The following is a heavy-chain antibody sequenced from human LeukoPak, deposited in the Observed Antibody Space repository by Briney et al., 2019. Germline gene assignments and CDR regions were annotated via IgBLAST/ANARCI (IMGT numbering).Heavy chain of an antibody. V-gene: IGHV1-2*02. J-gene: IGHJ6*03. D-gene: IGHD3-3*01. Sequence: ASVKVSCKASGYTFTGYYMHWVRQAPGQGLEWMGWINPNSGGTNYAQKFQGRVTMTRDTSISTAYMELSRLRSDDTAVYYCARNGVLEWLWPYYYYYMDVWGKGTTVTVSS. CDR3: ARNGVLEWLWPYYYYYMDV. CDR1: GYTFTGYY. CDR2: INPNSGGT.